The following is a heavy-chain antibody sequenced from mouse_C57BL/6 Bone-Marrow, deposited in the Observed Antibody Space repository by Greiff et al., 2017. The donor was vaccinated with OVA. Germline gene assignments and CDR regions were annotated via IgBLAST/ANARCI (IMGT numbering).Heavy chain of an antibody. D-gene: IGHD1-1*01. CDR1: GFSLTSYG. V-gene: IGHV2-6*01. CDR3: AGYYGSSYDNAMDY. Sequence: QVQLKESGPGLVVPSQRLSITCTVSGFSLTSYGVDWVSQSPGKGLEWLGVIWGVGSTNYNSAHKSRLSISKDNSKGQVFLKKTSLQTDDTATYYCAGYYGSSYDNAMDYWGQGTSVTVSS. CDR2: IWGVGST. J-gene: IGHJ4*01.